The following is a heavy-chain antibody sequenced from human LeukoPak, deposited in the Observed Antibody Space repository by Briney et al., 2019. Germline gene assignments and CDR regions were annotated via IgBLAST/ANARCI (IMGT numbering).Heavy chain of an antibody. D-gene: IGHD3-10*02. V-gene: IGHV4-38-2*01. Sequence: SETLSLTCGVSGYSISNTYYWGWIRHPPGKGLEWIASIYNSGSPHYNPSLKSRVTISVDQSKNQFSLELSSVTAADTAVYYCAGNVSTGYFNYWGQGTLVTVSS. CDR3: AGNVSTGYFNY. J-gene: IGHJ4*02. CDR2: IYNSGSP. CDR1: GYSISNTYY.